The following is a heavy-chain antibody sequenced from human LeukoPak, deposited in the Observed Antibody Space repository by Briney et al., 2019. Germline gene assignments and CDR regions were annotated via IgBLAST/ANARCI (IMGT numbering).Heavy chain of an antibody. J-gene: IGHJ4*02. D-gene: IGHD3-3*01. V-gene: IGHV3-11*01. Sequence: GGALRLSSAASGFTFCDFYMCWLRRAPGEGLGGVSYISNSGSSEFYAESRKGRVATSRDNAQNSVYLQMNSLRAEDTAVYYCVRGVETTLSLDYWGQGSLVTVSS. CDR1: GFTFCDFY. CDR2: ISNSGSSE. CDR3: VRGVETTLSLDY.